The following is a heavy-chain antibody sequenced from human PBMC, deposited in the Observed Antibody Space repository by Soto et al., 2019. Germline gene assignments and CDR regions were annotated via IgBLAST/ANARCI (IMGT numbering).Heavy chain of an antibody. J-gene: IGHJ4*02. CDR1: GGSISSYY. CDR3: ARRVKYGSGRRPAYYSDY. CDR2: IYSSGST. Sequence: SETLSLTCSVSGGSISSYYWSWIRQPPGKGLEWIGHIYSSGSTNYNPSLKSRVTISVDTSKNQFSLKLRSVTAADTAVYYCARRVKYGSGRRPAYYSDYRGKGTLVTASS. V-gene: IGHV4-59*01. D-gene: IGHD3-10*01.